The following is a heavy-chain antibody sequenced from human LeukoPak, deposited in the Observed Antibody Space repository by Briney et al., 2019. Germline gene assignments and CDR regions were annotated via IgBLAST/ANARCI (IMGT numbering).Heavy chain of an antibody. J-gene: IGHJ4*02. V-gene: IGHV4-38-2*02. D-gene: IGHD3-3*01. CDR1: GYSISSGYY. CDR2: IYHSGST. Sequence: SETLSLTCTVSGYSISSGYYWGWIRQPPGKGLGWIGSIYHSGSTYYNPSLKSRVTISVDTSKNQFSLKLSSVTAADTAVYYCARGNTRLWSYWGQGTLVTVSS. CDR3: ARGNTRLWSY.